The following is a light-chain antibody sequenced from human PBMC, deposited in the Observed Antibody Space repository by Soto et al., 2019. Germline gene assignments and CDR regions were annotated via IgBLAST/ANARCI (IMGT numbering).Light chain of an antibody. CDR3: CSNAGSYV. J-gene: IGLJ1*01. V-gene: IGLV2-23*01. CDR1: SSDVGSYNL. Sequence: QSVLTQPASVSGSPGQSITISCTGTSSDVGSYNLVSWYQQHPGKAPKLMIYEGSKRPSGVSNRFSGSKSGNTASLTISGLQAEDEADYYCCSNAGSYVFGTGTKVTVL. CDR2: EGS.